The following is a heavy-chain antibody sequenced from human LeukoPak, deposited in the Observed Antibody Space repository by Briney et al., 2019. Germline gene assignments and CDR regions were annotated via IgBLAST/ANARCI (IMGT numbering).Heavy chain of an antibody. CDR2: IYYGSVFYSVST. D-gene: IGHD2-15*01. V-gene: IGHV4-39*07. CDR1: GGSISSRSYY. J-gene: IGHJ6*03. CDR3: ARLGYCSGGSCYYYYYMDV. Sequence: SETLSLTCTVSGGSISSRSYYWGWIRQPPGKGLEWIGSIYYGSVFYSVSTYYNPSLKSRVTMSGDTSKNQFSLKLSSVTAADTAAYYCARLGYCSGGSCYYYYYMDVWGKGTTVTVSS.